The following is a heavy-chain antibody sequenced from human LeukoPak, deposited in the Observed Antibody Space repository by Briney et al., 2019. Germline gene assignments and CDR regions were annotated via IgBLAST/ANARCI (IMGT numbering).Heavy chain of an antibody. J-gene: IGHJ3*02. Sequence: GGSLRLSCAASGFTFSSYSMNWVRQAPGKGLEWVSAISGSGGSTYYADSVKGRFTISRDNSKNTLYLQMNSLRAEDTAVYYCASPPTTFHAFGIWGQGTMVTVSS. D-gene: IGHD3-16*01. CDR2: ISGSGGST. V-gene: IGHV3-23*01. CDR1: GFTFSSYS. CDR3: ASPPTTFHAFGI.